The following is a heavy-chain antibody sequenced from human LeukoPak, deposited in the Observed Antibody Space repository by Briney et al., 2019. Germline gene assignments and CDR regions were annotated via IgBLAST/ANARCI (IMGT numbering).Heavy chain of an antibody. J-gene: IGHJ4*02. CDR2: ISAYNGNT. CDR3: ATCRSYYYDSSGYYCPFDY. CDR1: GYTFTSYG. Sequence: GASVKVSCKASGYTFTSYGISWVRQAPGQGLEWMGWISAYNGNTNYAQKLQGRVTMTEDTSTDTAYMELSSLRSEDTAVYYCATCRSYYYDSSGYYCPFDYWGQGTLVTVSS. V-gene: IGHV1-18*01. D-gene: IGHD3-22*01.